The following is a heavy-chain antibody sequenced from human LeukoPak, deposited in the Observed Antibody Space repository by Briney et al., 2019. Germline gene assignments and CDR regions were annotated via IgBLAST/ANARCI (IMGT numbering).Heavy chain of an antibody. CDR3: AKVPYSDYGSGRPPFMDA. CDR2: ISDSADNT. D-gene: IGHD3-10*01. J-gene: IGHJ6*02. CDR1: GFTFSSYA. Sequence: GGSLRLSCAASGFTFSSYAMSWVRQAPGKGLDWVATISDSADNTYYADSVEGRFTISRDNSKNTLYLQMNSLRDEDTAIYYCAKVPYSDYGSGRPPFMDAWGQGTTVAISS. V-gene: IGHV3-23*01.